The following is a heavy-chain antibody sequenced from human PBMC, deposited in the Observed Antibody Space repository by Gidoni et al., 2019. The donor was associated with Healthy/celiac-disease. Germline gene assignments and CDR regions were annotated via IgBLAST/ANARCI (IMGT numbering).Heavy chain of an antibody. CDR1: GFTFGSYS. D-gene: IGHD6-19*01. V-gene: IGHV3-21*01. CDR3: ARDRWEGSGWYPFDY. Sequence: EVQLVESGGGLVKPGGSLRLSCAASGFTFGSYSMNWVRQAPGKGLEWVSSISSSSSYIYYADSVKGRFTISRDNAKNSLYLQMNSLRAEDTAVYYCARDRWEGSGWYPFDYWGQGTLVTVSS. CDR2: ISSSSSYI. J-gene: IGHJ4*02.